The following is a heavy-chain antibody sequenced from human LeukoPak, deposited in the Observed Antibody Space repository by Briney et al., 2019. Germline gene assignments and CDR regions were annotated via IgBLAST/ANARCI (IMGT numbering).Heavy chain of an antibody. Sequence: ASVKVSCKASGYTFTTLDINWVRQATGQGLEWMGWINPKSGYTGYAQKFQGRITITRDTSTSTAYMELSSLRSEDTAVYYCARRGIASNGMDVWGQGTTVTVSS. CDR3: ARRGIASNGMDV. J-gene: IGHJ6*02. CDR2: INPKSGYT. D-gene: IGHD2-21*01. V-gene: IGHV1-8*03. CDR1: GYTFTTLD.